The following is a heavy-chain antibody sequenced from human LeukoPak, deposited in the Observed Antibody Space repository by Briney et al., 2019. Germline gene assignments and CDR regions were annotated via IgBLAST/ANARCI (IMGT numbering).Heavy chain of an antibody. CDR3: ARTRLIVATIFDY. CDR1: GYTFTGYY. J-gene: IGHJ4*02. Sequence: ASVKVSCKASGYTFTGYYMHWVRQAPGQGLEWMGWINPNSGGTNYAQKFQGRVTMTRDTSISTAYMELSRLRSDDTAVYYCARTRLIVATIFDYWGQGTLVTVSS. D-gene: IGHD5-12*01. V-gene: IGHV1-2*02. CDR2: INPNSGGT.